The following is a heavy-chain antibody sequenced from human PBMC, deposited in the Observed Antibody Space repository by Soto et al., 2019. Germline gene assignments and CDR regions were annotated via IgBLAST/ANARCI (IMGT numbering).Heavy chain of an antibody. J-gene: IGHJ6*02. CDR2: INPSGGST. CDR3: ARDTHRTTVTSRYYYYGMDV. V-gene: IGHV1-46*01. CDR1: GYTFTSYY. Sequence: ASVKVSCKASGYTFTSYYMHWVRQAPGQGLERMGIINPSGGSTSYAQKFQGRVTMTRDTSTSTVYMELSSLRSEDTAVYYCARDTHRTTVTSRYYYYGMDVWGQGTTVTVSS. D-gene: IGHD4-4*01.